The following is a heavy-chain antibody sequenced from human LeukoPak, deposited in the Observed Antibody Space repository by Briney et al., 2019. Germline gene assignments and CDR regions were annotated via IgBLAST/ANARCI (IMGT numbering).Heavy chain of an antibody. Sequence: SVKVSCKASGGTFSSYAISWVRQAPGQGFEWMGGIIPIFGTANYAQKFQGRVTITADKSTSTAYMELSSLRSEDTAVYYCAREGTDCSSTSCYSGGGAFDTWGQGTMVTVSS. D-gene: IGHD2-2*01. CDR3: AREGTDCSSTSCYSGGGAFDT. CDR2: IIPIFGTA. V-gene: IGHV1-69*06. J-gene: IGHJ3*02. CDR1: GGTFSSYA.